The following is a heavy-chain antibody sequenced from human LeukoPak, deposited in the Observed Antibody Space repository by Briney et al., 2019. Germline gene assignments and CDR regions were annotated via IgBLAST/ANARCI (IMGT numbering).Heavy chain of an antibody. J-gene: IGHJ4*02. Sequence: SETLSLTCTVSGGSISSSSYYWGWIRQPPGKGLEWIGSIYYSGSTYYNPSLKSRVTISVDTSKNQFSLKLSSVTAADTAVYYCARRSKVGAAGKYYFDYWGQGTLVTVSS. CDR2: IYYSGST. CDR1: GGSISSSSYY. D-gene: IGHD1-26*01. V-gene: IGHV4-39*01. CDR3: ARRSKVGAAGKYYFDY.